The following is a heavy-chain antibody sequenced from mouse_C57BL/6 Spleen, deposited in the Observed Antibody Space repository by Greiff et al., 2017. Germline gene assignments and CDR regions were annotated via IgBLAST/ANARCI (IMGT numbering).Heavy chain of an antibody. J-gene: IGHJ1*03. CDR1: GFTFSDFY. CDR2: SRNKANDYTT. D-gene: IGHD2-14*01. Sequence: EVQRVESGGGWVQSGRSLRLSCATSGFTFSDFYMEWVRQAPGKGLEWIAASRNKANDYTTEYSASVKGRFIVSRDTSQSILYLQMNALRAEDTAIYYCARAYDGEPYWYFDVWGTGTTVTVSS. CDR3: ARAYDGEPYWYFDV. V-gene: IGHV7-1*01.